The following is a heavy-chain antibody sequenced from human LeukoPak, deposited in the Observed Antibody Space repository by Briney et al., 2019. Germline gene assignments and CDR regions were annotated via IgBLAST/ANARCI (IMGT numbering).Heavy chain of an antibody. J-gene: IGHJ4*02. CDR2: IFVGSGNT. V-gene: IGHV1-58*01. CDR1: GFTFTSSS. CDR3: AAVNEDEPTAGPFDY. D-gene: IGHD1-14*01. Sequence: ASVKVSCKVSGFTFTSSSVQWVRQTRGQRLEWIGWIFVGSGNTNYAQKFQERVTITRDMSTSIAHMEVSSLRSEDTAVYYCAAVNEDEPTAGPFDYWGQGTLVTVSS.